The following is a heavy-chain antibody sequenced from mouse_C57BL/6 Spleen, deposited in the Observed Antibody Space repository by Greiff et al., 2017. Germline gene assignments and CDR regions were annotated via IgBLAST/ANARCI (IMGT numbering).Heavy chain of an antibody. D-gene: IGHD1-1*01. J-gene: IGHJ2*01. CDR1: GYAFSSSW. CDR2: IYPGYGDT. V-gene: IGHV1-82*01. CDR3: GYGSSWYYFGC. Sequence: VQLQQSGPELVKPGASVKISCKASGYAFSSSWMNWVKQRPGKGLEWIGRIYPGYGDTNYNGKFKGKATLTADTSSNTAYMQLSSLTSEDSAVYFCGYGSSWYYFGCRGKGTTLTVSS.